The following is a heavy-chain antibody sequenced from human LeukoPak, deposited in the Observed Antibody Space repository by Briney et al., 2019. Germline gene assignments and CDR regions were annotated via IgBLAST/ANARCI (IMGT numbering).Heavy chain of an antibody. Sequence: PGGSLRLSCAASGFTFSSYSMNWVRQAPGKGLEWVSSISSSSSYIYYADSVKGRLTISRDNAKNPLYLQMNSLRAEDTAVYYCAREGGPYDILTGYRHWYFDLWGRGTLVTVSS. J-gene: IGHJ2*01. CDR3: AREGGPYDILTGYRHWYFDL. CDR2: ISSSSSYI. V-gene: IGHV3-21*01. D-gene: IGHD3-9*01. CDR1: GFTFSSYS.